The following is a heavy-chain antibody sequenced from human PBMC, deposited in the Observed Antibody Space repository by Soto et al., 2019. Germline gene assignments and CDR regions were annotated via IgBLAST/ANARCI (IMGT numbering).Heavy chain of an antibody. CDR3: AREGWHGMDV. V-gene: IGHV3-21*01. CDR2: ISSSSSYI. CDR1: GFTFSSYS. J-gene: IGHJ6*02. Sequence: EVQLVESGGGLVKPGGSLRLSCAASGFTFSSYSMNWVRQAPGEGLEWVSSISSSSSYIYYADSVKGRFTISRDNAKNSLYLQMNSLRAEDTAVYYCAREGWHGMDVWGQGTTVTVSS.